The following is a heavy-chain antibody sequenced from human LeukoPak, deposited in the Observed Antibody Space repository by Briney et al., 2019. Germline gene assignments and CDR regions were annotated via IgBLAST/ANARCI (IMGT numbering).Heavy chain of an antibody. J-gene: IGHJ6*03. CDR1: GFTFSSYS. CDR3: AREAHCSGGSCYWVYYYYYYMDV. Sequence: GGSLRLSCAASGFTFSSYSMNWVRHAPGKGLEWVSSISSSSSYIYYADSVKGRFTISRDNAKNSLYLQMNSLRAEDTAVYYCAREAHCSGGSCYWVYYYYYYMDVWGKGTTVTVSS. D-gene: IGHD2-15*01. V-gene: IGHV3-21*01. CDR2: ISSSSSYI.